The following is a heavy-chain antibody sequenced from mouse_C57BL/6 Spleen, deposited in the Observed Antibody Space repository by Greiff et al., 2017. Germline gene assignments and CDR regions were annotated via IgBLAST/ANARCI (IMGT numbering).Heavy chain of an antibody. V-gene: IGHV1-39*01. Sequence: EVQLQQSGPELVKPGASVKISCKASGYSFTDYNMNWVKQSNGQSLEWIGVINPNYGTTSSNQKFKGQATLTVDKSSSTAYMQLNSLTSEDSAVYYCSRGNYASSYEVWYFDVWGTGTTVTVSS. J-gene: IGHJ1*03. CDR3: SRGNYASSYEVWYFDV. CDR1: GYSFTDYN. D-gene: IGHD1-1*01. CDR2: INPNYGTT.